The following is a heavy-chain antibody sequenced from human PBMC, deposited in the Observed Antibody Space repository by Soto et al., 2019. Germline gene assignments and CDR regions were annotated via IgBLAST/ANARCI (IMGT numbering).Heavy chain of an antibody. Sequence: QVQLQESGPGLVKPSQTLSLTCTVSGGSISGGNYYWSWIRQHPGKGLEWIGYIYYSGSTYYNPSLKSRVTIAVDTSKNQFSLKLSSVTAADTAVYYCARTSYDSSGTAADPWGQGTLVTVSS. D-gene: IGHD3-22*01. CDR1: GGSISGGNYY. CDR3: ARTSYDSSGTAADP. CDR2: IYYSGST. V-gene: IGHV4-31*03. J-gene: IGHJ5*02.